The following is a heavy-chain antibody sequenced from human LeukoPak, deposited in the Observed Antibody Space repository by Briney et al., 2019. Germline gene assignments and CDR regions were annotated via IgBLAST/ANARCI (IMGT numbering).Heavy chain of an antibody. D-gene: IGHD3-22*01. CDR1: AFTLSINY. J-gene: IGHJ4*02. Sequence: GGSLRLSCAGSAFTLSINYMSGVRQAPGKGLEWVSLIDKDGTTNYADSVRGRFTISRDHSKNTLYLQLNSLRVEDTAVYYCASLIPFYLDSSDYPGGYWGQGTLVTVSS. V-gene: IGHV3-53*01. CDR2: IDKDGTT. CDR3: ASLIPFYLDSSDYPGGY.